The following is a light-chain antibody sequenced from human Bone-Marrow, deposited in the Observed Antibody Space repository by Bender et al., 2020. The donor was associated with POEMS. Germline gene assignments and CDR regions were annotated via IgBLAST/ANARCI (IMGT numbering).Light chain of an antibody. CDR3: SSYAGSYTSV. J-gene: IGLJ1*01. V-gene: IGLV2-14*01. Sequence: QSALTQPASVSGSPGQSITISCTGSNSDLGPYDSVAWYQQHPGRAPKAVIYEVTNRPSGISNRFSGSKSGDMASLTISGLQVEDEADYYCSSYAGSYTSVFGSGTKVTV. CDR1: NSDLGPYDS. CDR2: EVT.